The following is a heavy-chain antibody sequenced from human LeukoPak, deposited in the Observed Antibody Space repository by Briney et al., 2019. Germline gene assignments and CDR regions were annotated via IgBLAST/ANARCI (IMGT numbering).Heavy chain of an antibody. V-gene: IGHV4-59*01. CDR2: IYYSGST. CDR1: GGSISSYY. D-gene: IGHD1-26*01. Sequence: SETLSLTCTVSGGSISSYYWSWIRQPPGKGLEWIGYIYYSGSTNYNPSLKSRVTISVDTSKNQFSLKLSSVTAADTAVYYCARDLRGGSYWLDPWGQGTLVTVSS. CDR3: ARDLRGGSYWLDP. J-gene: IGHJ5*02.